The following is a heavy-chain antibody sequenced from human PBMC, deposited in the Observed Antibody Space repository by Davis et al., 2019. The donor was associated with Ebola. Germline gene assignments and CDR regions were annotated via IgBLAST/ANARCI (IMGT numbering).Heavy chain of an antibody. CDR1: GFTFRSYD. J-gene: IGHJ5*01. Sequence: PGGSLRLSCAASGFTFRSYDMHWVRHAPGKGLEWVSAIGAAGDTYYPVSVKGRFTISRENAKNSLYLQMNSLRAEDTAVYYCARAGFGSTWFDCWGQGILVTVSS. CDR2: IGAAGDT. V-gene: IGHV3-13*01. D-gene: IGHD6-13*01. CDR3: ARAGFGSTWFDC.